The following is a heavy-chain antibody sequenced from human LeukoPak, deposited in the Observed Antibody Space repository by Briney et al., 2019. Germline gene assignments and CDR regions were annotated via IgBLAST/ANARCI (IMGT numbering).Heavy chain of an antibody. CDR1: GFTFSSYG. Sequence: GGSLRLSCAASGFTFSSYGMHWVRQAPGKGLEWVAVISYDGSNKYYADSVKGRFTISRDNSKNTLYLQMNSLRAEDTAVYYCAKYLRYSSGWYSIDYWGQGTLVTVSS. CDR2: ISYDGSNK. D-gene: IGHD6-19*01. V-gene: IGHV3-30*18. CDR3: AKYLRYSSGWYSIDY. J-gene: IGHJ4*02.